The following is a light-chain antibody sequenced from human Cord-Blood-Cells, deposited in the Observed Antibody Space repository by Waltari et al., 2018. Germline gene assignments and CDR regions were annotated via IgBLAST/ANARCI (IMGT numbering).Light chain of an antibody. CDR1: QSVSSN. J-gene: IGKJ1*01. Sequence: ELVLKPSPATLSVSPRERATLPCRASQSVSSNLAWYQQKPGQAPRLLIYGASTRATGIPARCSGSGSGTEFTLTISILQSEDFAFYCCQQYNNWPLTFGQGTKVEIK. CDR2: GAS. V-gene: IGKV3-15*01. CDR3: QQYNNWPLT.